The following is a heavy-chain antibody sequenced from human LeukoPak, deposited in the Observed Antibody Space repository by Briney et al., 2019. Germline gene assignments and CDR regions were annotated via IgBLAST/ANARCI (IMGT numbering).Heavy chain of an antibody. CDR2: IDPSDSYT. Sequence: GESLKISCKGSGYSFTSYWISWVRQMPGKGLEWMGRIDPSDSYTNYSPSFQGHVTISADKSISTAYLQWSSLKASDTAMHYCARIGYYYDSSGSLGSDYWGQGTLVTVSS. V-gene: IGHV5-10-1*01. CDR3: ARIGYYYDSSGSLGSDY. J-gene: IGHJ4*02. D-gene: IGHD3-22*01. CDR1: GYSFTSYW.